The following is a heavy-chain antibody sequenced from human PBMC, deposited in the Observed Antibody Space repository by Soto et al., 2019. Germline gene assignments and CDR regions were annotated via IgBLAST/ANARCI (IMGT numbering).Heavy chain of an antibody. Sequence: GGSLRLSCAASGFTFNTYGMHWVRQAPGKGLEWVAVISYDGSEKYYVDSVKGRFTISRDNAKNTLYLQMNSLRAEDTAVYYCARDLSSCTSARCYSYYYGMDVWGQGTTVTVSS. V-gene: IGHV3-30*03. J-gene: IGHJ6*02. D-gene: IGHD2-2*01. CDR2: ISYDGSEK. CDR3: ARDLSSCTSARCYSYYYGMDV. CDR1: GFTFNTYG.